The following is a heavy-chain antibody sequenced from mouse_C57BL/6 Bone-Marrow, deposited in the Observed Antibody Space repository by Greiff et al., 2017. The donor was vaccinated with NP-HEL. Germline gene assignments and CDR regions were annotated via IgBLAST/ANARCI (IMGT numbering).Heavy chain of an antibody. D-gene: IGHD1-1*01. CDR2: ISSGSSTI. CDR1: GFTFSDYG. CDR3: ARGPIYYYFFDY. J-gene: IGHJ2*01. V-gene: IGHV5-17*01. Sequence: DVKLVESGGGLVKPGGSLKLSCAASGFTFSDYGMHWVRQAPEKGLEWVAYISSGSSTIYYADTVKGRFTISRDNAKNTLFLQMTSLRSEDTAMYYCARGPIYYYFFDYWGQGTTLTVSS.